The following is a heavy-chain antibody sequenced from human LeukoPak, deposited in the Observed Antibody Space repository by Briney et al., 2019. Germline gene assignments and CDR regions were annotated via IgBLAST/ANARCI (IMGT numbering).Heavy chain of an antibody. CDR2: MCGSAGCT. J-gene: IGHJ5*02. V-gene: IGHV3-23*01. CDR3: ARDRPNYYESNGHYYRRDGDQ. CDR1: GFTFNIYA. D-gene: IGHD3-22*01. Sequence: GGSLRLSCAASGFTFNIYAMSWVRQAPGKGLEWVASMCGSAGCTYYADSVKGRFTISRDNSKNILYLQMNSLRAEDTAIYYCARDRPNYYESNGHYYRRDGDQWGQGTLVTVSS.